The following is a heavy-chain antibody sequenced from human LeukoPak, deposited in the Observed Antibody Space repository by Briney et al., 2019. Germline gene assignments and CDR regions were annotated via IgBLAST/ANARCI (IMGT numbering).Heavy chain of an antibody. CDR3: ASSFLGYCSSTSCSILGYCFDY. J-gene: IGHJ4*02. V-gene: IGHV3-21*01. CDR2: ISSSSSYI. CDR1: GFTFSSYS. Sequence: GGSLRPSCAASGFTFSSYSMNWVRQAPGKGLEWVSSISSSSSYIYYADSVKGRFTISRDNAKNSLYLQMNSLRAEDTAVYYCASSFLGYCSSTSCSILGYCFDYWGQGTLVTVSS. D-gene: IGHD2-2*01.